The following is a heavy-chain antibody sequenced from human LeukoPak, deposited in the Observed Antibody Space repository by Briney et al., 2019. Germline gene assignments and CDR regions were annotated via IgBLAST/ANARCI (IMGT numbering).Heavy chain of an antibody. CDR2: IYSGGST. CDR1: GFTFSSYA. Sequence: GGSLRLSCAASGFTFSSYAMSWVRQAPGKGLEWVSVIYSGGSTYYADSVKGRFTISRDNSKNTLYLQMNSLRAEDTAVYYCARGRYFDWPTLFDYWGQGTLVTVSS. CDR3: ARGRYFDWPTLFDY. D-gene: IGHD3-9*01. J-gene: IGHJ4*02. V-gene: IGHV3-53*01.